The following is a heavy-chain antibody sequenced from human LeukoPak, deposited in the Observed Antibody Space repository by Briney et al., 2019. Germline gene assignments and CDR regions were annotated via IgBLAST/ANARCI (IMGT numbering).Heavy chain of an antibody. CDR2: ISGSGGST. CDR3: ARGARIVATIAYFDY. D-gene: IGHD5-12*01. J-gene: IGHJ4*02. Sequence: GGSLRLSCAASGFTFSSYAMGWVRQAPGKGLEWVSAISGSGGSTYYADSVKGRFTISRDNSKNTLYLQMNSLRAEDTAVYYCARGARIVATIAYFDYWGQGTLVTVSS. CDR1: GFTFSSYA. V-gene: IGHV3-23*01.